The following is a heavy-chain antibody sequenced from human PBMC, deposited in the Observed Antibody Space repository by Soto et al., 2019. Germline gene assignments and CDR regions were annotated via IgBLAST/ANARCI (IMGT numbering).Heavy chain of an antibody. Sequence: QVQLQESGPGLVRPSETLSLTCTVSGGSITNDYWSWIRRPPGKGLEWIGFVYTRGNPDYNPSLRSRATISSDTSKTQFSLRLTSVTAADTALDYCAKHWRIADAVFHSFDIWGRGTLVSVST. CDR3: AKHWRIADAVFHSFDI. CDR2: VYTRGNP. D-gene: IGHD2-21*01. CDR1: GGSITNDY. J-gene: IGHJ4*02. V-gene: IGHV4-4*08.